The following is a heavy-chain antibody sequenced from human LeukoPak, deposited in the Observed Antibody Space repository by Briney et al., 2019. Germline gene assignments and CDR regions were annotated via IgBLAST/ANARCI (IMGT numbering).Heavy chain of an antibody. V-gene: IGHV3-30*04. CDR1: GFTFSSYA. CDR2: ISYDGSNK. D-gene: IGHD3-3*01. J-gene: IGHJ4*02. CDR3: AGHFGAWHYFDY. Sequence: GGSLRLSCAASGFTFSSYAMHWVRQAPGKGLEWVAVISYDGSNKYYADSVKGRITISRDTSKNTLYLQMNSLRAEDTAVYYCAGHFGAWHYFDYWGQGTLVTVSS.